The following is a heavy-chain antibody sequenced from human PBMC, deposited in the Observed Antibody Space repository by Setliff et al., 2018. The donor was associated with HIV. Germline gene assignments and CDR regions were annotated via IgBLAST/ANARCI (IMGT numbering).Heavy chain of an antibody. Sequence: SETLSLTCRVSGGSIGGNAWNWIRQPQGRGLEWFGYIYYTGSTNYDPSLQSRVTISLDTVKDQFSLKLSSVTAAVTALYYCARSDNFYSGSSGSKNVGLGCFDIWGHGTMVTVSS. CDR3: ARSDNFYSGSSGSKNVGLGCFDI. CDR2: IYYTGST. J-gene: IGHJ4*03. CDR1: GGSIGGNA. V-gene: IGHV4-59*01. D-gene: IGHD3-10*01.